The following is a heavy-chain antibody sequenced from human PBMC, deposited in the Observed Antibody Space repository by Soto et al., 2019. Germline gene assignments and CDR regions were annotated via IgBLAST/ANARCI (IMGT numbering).Heavy chain of an antibody. D-gene: IGHD1-26*01. CDR3: ARHYEVGGLPDY. V-gene: IGHV5-10-1*01. CDR2: IDPSDSYT. Sequence: ASVKVSCKGSGYSFTSYWISWVRQMPGKGLEWMGRIDPSDSYTNYSPSFQGHVTISADKSISTAYLQWSSLKASDTAMYYCARHYEVGGLPDYWGQGTLVTVSS. CDR1: GYSFTSYW. J-gene: IGHJ4*02.